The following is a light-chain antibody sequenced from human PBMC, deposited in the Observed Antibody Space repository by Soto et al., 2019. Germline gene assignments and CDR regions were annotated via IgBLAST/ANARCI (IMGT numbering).Light chain of an antibody. Sequence: DIQMTQSPSSVSASIGDTVTITCRASQDINVYLNWYQQKPGEVPKLLIYSASTIHSGVPSRFTGSGSETDFTLTIRSLQPEDFETYYCQHGYVAPYSFGQGTNVDI. V-gene: IGKV1-39*01. CDR2: SAS. CDR1: QDINVY. CDR3: QHGYVAPYS. J-gene: IGKJ2*03.